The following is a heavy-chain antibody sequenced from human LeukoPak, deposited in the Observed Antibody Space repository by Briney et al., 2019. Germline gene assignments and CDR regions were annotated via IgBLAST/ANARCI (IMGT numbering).Heavy chain of an antibody. CDR1: GGSISSGGYY. D-gene: IGHD2/OR15-2a*01. Sequence: SQTLSLTCTASGGSISSGGYYWSWIRQHLGKGLEWIGYIYYSGSTYYNPSLKSRVTISVDTSKNQFSLKLSSVTAADTAVYYCARGLWDSTGFDYWGQGTLVTVSS. CDR3: ARGLWDSTGFDY. CDR2: IYYSGST. J-gene: IGHJ4*02. V-gene: IGHV4-31*03.